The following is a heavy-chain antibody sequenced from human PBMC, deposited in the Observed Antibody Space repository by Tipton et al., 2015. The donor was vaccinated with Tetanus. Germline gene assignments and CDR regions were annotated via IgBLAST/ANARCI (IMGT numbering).Heavy chain of an antibody. V-gene: IGHV4-39*01. D-gene: IGHD6-13*01. CDR1: GGSISSSSYY. CDR2: IYYSGST. CDR3: ASPIAAAGSWYFQH. J-gene: IGHJ1*01. Sequence: TLSLTCTVSGGSISSSSYYWGWIRQPPGKGLEWIGSIYYSGSTYYNPSLKIRVTISVDTSKNQFSLKLSSVTAADTAVYYCASPIAAAGSWYFQHWGQGPLVTVSS.